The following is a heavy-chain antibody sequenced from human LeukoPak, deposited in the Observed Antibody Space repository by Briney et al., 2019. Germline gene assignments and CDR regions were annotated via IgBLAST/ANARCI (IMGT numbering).Heavy chain of an antibody. Sequence: ASVKVSCKASGYTFTGYYMHWVRQAPGQGLEWMGWINPNSGGTNYAQKFQGRVTMTRDTSISTAYMELSRLRSEDTAVYYCGRTYYYDPRSPDYWGQGTLVTVSS. J-gene: IGHJ4*02. CDR2: INPNSGGT. D-gene: IGHD3-22*01. CDR3: GRTYYYDPRSPDY. V-gene: IGHV1-2*02. CDR1: GYTFTGYY.